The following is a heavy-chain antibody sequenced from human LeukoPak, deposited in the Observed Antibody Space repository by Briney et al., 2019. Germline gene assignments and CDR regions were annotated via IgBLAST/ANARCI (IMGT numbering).Heavy chain of an antibody. CDR1: GGTFSSYA. CDR3: ARDGGWNPANSHDY. D-gene: IGHD1-1*01. CDR2: IIQMLGTT. Sequence: SVKVSCKASGGTFSSYAISWVRQAPGQGLEWMGGIIQMLGTTNYAQKFQGRVTITADESTSTAYMELSSLRSEDTAVYYCARDGGWNPANSHDYWGQGTLVTVSS. V-gene: IGHV1-69*13. J-gene: IGHJ4*02.